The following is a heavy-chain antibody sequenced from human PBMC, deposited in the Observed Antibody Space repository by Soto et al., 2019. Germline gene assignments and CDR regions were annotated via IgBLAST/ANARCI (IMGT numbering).Heavy chain of an antibody. Sequence: QVQLVESGGGEVQPGRSLRLSCAASGFTFSSYGMHWVRQAPGKGLEWVAVISYDGSNKYYADSVKGRFTISRDNSKNTLYLQMNSLRAEDTAVYYCAKDVVLAAFDIWGQGTMVTVSS. V-gene: IGHV3-30*18. CDR3: AKDVVLAAFDI. J-gene: IGHJ3*02. D-gene: IGHD6-6*01. CDR2: ISYDGSNK. CDR1: GFTFSSYG.